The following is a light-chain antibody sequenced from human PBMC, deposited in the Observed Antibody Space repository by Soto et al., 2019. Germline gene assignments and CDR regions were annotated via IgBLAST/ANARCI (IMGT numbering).Light chain of an antibody. CDR1: SSDVGGYDF. V-gene: IGLV2-14*01. CDR2: DVS. Sequence: QSVLTQPASVSGSPGQSITISCTGTSSDVGGYDFVSWYQQHPGKAPKLMIYDVSTRPSGVSDRFSGSKSGNTASLTISGLQAEDEGDYYCTSYASSSSYVFGTGTKLTVL. J-gene: IGLJ1*01. CDR3: TSYASSSSYV.